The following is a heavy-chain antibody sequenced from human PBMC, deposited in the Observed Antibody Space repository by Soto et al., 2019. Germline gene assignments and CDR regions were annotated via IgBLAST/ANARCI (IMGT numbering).Heavy chain of an antibody. D-gene: IGHD2-15*01. CDR1: GNTFTSYD. CDR3: ARATTSGGSKRFDY. CDR2: MNPNSGNT. Sequence: QVQLVQSGAEVKKPGASVKVSCKASGNTFTSYDINWVRQATGQGPEWMGWMNPNSGNTGYAQKFQGRVTMTRDTSISTAYMELNSLTSADTAVYYCARATTSGGSKRFDYWGQGTLVTVSS. J-gene: IGHJ4*02. V-gene: IGHV1-8*01.